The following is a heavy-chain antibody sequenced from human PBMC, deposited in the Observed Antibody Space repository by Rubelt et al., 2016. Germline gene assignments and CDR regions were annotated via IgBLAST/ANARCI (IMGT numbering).Heavy chain of an antibody. CDR2: ISYDGSNK. D-gene: IGHD3-22*01. CDR3: AREGASRSGDYYCLDY. J-gene: IGHJ4*02. CDR1: GFTFSSYA. V-gene: IGHV3-30*04. Sequence: GSGGGLVQPGGSLRLSCAASGFTFSSYAMHWVRQAPGKGLEWVAVISYDGSNKYYADSVKGRFTISRDNSKNTLYLQMNSLRAEDTAVYYCAREGASRSGDYYCLDYWGQGTLVTGSS.